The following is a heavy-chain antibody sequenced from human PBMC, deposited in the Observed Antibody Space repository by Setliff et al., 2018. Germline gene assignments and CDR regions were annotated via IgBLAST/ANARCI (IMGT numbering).Heavy chain of an antibody. CDR1: GDSISSSSYY. CDR2: IYYSGST. D-gene: IGHD3-10*01. V-gene: IGHV4-39*01. CDR3: ATPGRRFGESIDY. J-gene: IGHJ4*02. Sequence: SETLSLTCTVSGDSISSSSYYWGWIRQPPGKGLEWIGCIYYSGSTYYNPSLKSRVTISVDTSKNQFSLKLTSVTAADTAVYYCATPGRRFGESIDYWGQGTLVT.